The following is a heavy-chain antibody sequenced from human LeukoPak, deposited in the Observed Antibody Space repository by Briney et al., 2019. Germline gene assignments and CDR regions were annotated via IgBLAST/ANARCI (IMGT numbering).Heavy chain of an antibody. CDR3: ARATQFTPPLTIFGGYYYYGMDV. Sequence: ASVKVSCKASGYTFIGYYMHWVRQAPGQGLEWMGRINPNSGGTNYAQKFQGRVTMTRDTSISTAYMELSRLRSDDTAVYYCARATQFTPPLTIFGGYYYYGMDVWGQGTTVTVSS. D-gene: IGHD3-3*01. CDR2: INPNSGGT. J-gene: IGHJ6*02. V-gene: IGHV1-2*06. CDR1: GYTFIGYY.